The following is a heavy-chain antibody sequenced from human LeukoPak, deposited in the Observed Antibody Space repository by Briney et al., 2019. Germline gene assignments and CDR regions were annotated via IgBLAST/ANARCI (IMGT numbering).Heavy chain of an antibody. J-gene: IGHJ5*02. Sequence: GGSLRLSCAASGFTFSSYAMSWVRQAPGKGLEWVAVISYDGSNKYYADSVKGRFTISRDNSKNTLYLQMNSLRAEDTAVYYCAKDLVDFWSGYYSDDPWGQGTLVTVSS. CDR2: ISYDGSNK. V-gene: IGHV3-30*18. D-gene: IGHD3-3*01. CDR3: AKDLVDFWSGYYSDDP. CDR1: GFTFSSYA.